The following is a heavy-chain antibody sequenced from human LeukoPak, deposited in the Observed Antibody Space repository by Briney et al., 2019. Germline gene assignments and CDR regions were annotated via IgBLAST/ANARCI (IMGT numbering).Heavy chain of an antibody. D-gene: IGHD3-10*01. J-gene: IGHJ3*02. CDR2: ISSSSSYI. V-gene: IGHV3-21*01. CDR1: GFTFSSYS. Sequence: GGSLRLSCAASGFTFSSYSMNWVRQAPGKGLEWVSSISSSSSYIYYADSVKGRFTISRDNAENSLYLQMNSLRAEDTAVYYCARDWVLWFGEKGAFDIWGQGTMVTVSS. CDR3: ARDWVLWFGEKGAFDI.